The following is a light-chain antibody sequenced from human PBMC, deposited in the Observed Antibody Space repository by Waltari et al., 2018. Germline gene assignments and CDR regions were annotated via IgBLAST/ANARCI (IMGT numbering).Light chain of an antibody. CDR3: AAWDDSLNGVI. J-gene: IGLJ2*01. Sequence: QSVLTQPPSTSGTPGPRVTISCSGSGSNLGTNSVKWYQQLPGTAPKLLIYSDNHRPSGVPDRFSGSKSGTSASLAISGLQSEDEADYYCAAWDDSLNGVIFGGGTKLTVL. CDR2: SDN. CDR1: GSNLGTNS. V-gene: IGLV1-44*01.